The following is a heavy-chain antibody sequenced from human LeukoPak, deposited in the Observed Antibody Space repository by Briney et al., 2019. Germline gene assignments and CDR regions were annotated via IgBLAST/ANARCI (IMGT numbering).Heavy chain of an antibody. CDR1: GGSISSYY. Sequence: SETLSLTCTVSGGSISSYYWSWIRQPPGKGLEWIGYIYTSGSTNYNPSLKSRVTISVDTSKNQFSLTLSSVTAADTAVYYCARLHYDFWSGYYPYFDYWGQGTLVTVSS. V-gene: IGHV4-4*09. D-gene: IGHD3-3*01. CDR3: ARLHYDFWSGYYPYFDY. CDR2: IYTSGST. J-gene: IGHJ4*02.